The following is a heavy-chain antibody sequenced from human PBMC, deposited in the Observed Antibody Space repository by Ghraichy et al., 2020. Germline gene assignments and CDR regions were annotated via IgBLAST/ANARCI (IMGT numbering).Heavy chain of an antibody. CDR2: INPNSGGT. CDR1: AYTFTDYY. J-gene: IGHJ6*02. CDR3: AREVRMIRAAVPTYYYYYGLDV. V-gene: IGHV1-2*02. Sequence: ASVKVSCKASAYTFTDYYIHWVRQAPGQGLEWMGWINPNSGGTNYALKFQGRVTMTRDTSISTAYMELSGLRSDDTAVYHCAREVRMIRAAVPTYYYYYGLDVWGQGTTVIVSS. D-gene: IGHD2-2*02.